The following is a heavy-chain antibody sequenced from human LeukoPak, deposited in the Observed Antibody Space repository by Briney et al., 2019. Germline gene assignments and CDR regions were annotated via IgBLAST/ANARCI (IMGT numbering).Heavy chain of an antibody. CDR3: ARASDSCSGGSCYPDAFDI. J-gene: IGHJ3*02. D-gene: IGHD2-15*01. CDR1: GGSLSSYY. V-gene: IGHV4-4*07. CDR2: IYTSEST. Sequence: SETLSLTCTVSGGSLSSYYWSWIRQPAGKGLEWIGRIYTSESTNYNPSLKSRVTMSVDTSKNQFSPKLTSVTAADTAVYYCARASDSCSGGSCYPDAFDIWGQGTMVTVSS.